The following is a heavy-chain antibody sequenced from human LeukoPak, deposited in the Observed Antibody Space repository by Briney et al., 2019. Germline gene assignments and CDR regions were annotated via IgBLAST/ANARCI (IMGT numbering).Heavy chain of an antibody. D-gene: IGHD5-18*01. CDR2: IYYSGST. Sequence: SETLSLTCTVSGGSISSSSYYWGWIRQPPGKGLEWIGSIYYSGSTYYNPSLKSRVTISVDTSKNQFSLKLSSVTAADTAVYYCARLALGGYSYGLDDYWGQGTLVTVSS. J-gene: IGHJ4*02. CDR1: GGSISSSSYY. V-gene: IGHV4-39*07. CDR3: ARLALGGYSYGLDDY.